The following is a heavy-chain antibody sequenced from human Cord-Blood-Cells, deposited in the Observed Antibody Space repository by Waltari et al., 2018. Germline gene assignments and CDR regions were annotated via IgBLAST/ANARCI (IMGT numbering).Heavy chain of an antibody. D-gene: IGHD3-9*01. CDR2: FGPEDGET. Sequence: QVQLVQSGAEVKKPGASVKVSCKVSGYTLTELSMHWVRQAPGKGFEWMGGFGPEDGETIDAQKFKGRGTMTEDTSTDTAYMELSSLRSEDTAVYYCATDKRVTGYYNGMDVWGQGTTVTVSS. CDR3: ATDKRVTGYYNGMDV. J-gene: IGHJ6*02. V-gene: IGHV1-24*01. CDR1: GYTLTELS.